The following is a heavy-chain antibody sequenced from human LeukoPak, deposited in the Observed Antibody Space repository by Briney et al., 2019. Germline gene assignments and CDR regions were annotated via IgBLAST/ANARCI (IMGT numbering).Heavy chain of an antibody. D-gene: IGHD2-2*01. Sequence: GGSLRLSCAASGFTFSSYAMSWVRQAPGKGLEWVANIKQDGSEKYYVDSVKGRFTISRDNAKNSLYLQMNSLRAEDTAVYYCARAGDCSSTSCYWEADAFDIWGQGTMVTVSS. CDR2: IKQDGSEK. CDR1: GFTFSSYA. CDR3: ARAGDCSSTSCYWEADAFDI. V-gene: IGHV3-7*01. J-gene: IGHJ3*02.